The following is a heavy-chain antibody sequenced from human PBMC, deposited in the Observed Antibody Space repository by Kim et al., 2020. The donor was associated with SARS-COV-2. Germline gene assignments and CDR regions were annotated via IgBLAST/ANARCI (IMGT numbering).Heavy chain of an antibody. D-gene: IGHD2-15*01. CDR3: ARVDIADCSGGSCYSAWFDP. Sequence: SETLSLTCTVSGGSISSYYWSWIRQPAGKGLEWIGRIYTSGSTNYNPSLKSRVTMSVDTSKNQLSLKLSSVTAADTAVYYCARVDIADCSGGSCYSAWFDPWGQGTLVTVSS. V-gene: IGHV4-4*07. CDR1: GGSISSYY. CDR2: IYTSGST. J-gene: IGHJ5*02.